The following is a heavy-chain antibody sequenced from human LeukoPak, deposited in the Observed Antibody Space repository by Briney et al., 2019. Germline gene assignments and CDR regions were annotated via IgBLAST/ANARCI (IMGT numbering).Heavy chain of an antibody. D-gene: IGHD6-19*01. V-gene: IGHV4-4*07. CDR3: ARCGYSSGWYSGY. J-gene: IGHJ4*02. CDR1: GASISDYY. Sequence: SETLSLTCNVSGASISDYYWSWIRQSAGKGLEWIGRIYAAETDFNPSLKRRLTMSIDTSKNQFSLKLRSVTAADTAVYYCARCGYSSGWYSGYWGQGTLVTVSS. CDR2: IYAAET.